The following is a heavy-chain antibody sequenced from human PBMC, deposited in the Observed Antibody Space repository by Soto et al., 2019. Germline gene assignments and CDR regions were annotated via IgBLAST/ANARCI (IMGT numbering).Heavy chain of an antibody. V-gene: IGHV4-59*08. D-gene: IGHD3-3*01. Sequence: LETLSLSYSVFCGSIRSYYWSWIRQPPGKGLEWIGYIYYSGSTNYNPSLKSRVTISVDTSKNQFSLKLSSVTAADTAVYYCARQRGYDFWSGYYSRYYYMDVWGKGTTVTV. J-gene: IGHJ6*03. CDR2: IYYSGST. CDR1: CGSIRSYY. CDR3: ARQRGYDFWSGYYSRYYYMDV.